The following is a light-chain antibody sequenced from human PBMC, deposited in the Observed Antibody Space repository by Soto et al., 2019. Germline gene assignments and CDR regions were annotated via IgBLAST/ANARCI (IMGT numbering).Light chain of an antibody. V-gene: IGLV1-44*01. Sequence: QSVLTQPPSASGTPGQRVTISCSGSSSNIGSNTVNWYQQLPGTAPKLLIYSNNQRPSGVPDRFSGSKSGTSASLAISGLQPEVEADYYCAAWDDSLNGVVFGGGTQLTVL. CDR3: AAWDDSLNGVV. CDR2: SNN. CDR1: SSNIGSNT. J-gene: IGLJ2*01.